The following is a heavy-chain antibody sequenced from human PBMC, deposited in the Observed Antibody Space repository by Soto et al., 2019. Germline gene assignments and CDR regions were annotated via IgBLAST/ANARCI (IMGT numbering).Heavy chain of an antibody. J-gene: IGHJ6*02. D-gene: IGHD3-3*01. V-gene: IGHV4-31*03. Sequence: QVQLQESGPGLVKPSQTLSLTCTVSGGSISSGGYYWSWIRQHPGKGLEWIGYIYYSGSTYYNPSLKSRVTISVDTSKNQFSLKLSSVTAADTAVYYCARENDFWSGYSSLVNYGMDVWGQGTTVTVSS. CDR3: ARENDFWSGYSSLVNYGMDV. CDR2: IYYSGST. CDR1: GGSISSGGYY.